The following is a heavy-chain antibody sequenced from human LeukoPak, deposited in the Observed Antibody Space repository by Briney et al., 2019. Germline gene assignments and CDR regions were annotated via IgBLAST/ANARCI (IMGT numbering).Heavy chain of an antibody. CDR3: ARDNGWSADF. Sequence: GGSLRLSCAASGFTFSSYWMYWVRQAPGKGLEWVANIKQDGSAKPYVDSVKGRFTISRDNAKNSPFLQMNSLRAEDTAVYYCARDNGWSADFWGQGTLVTVSS. J-gene: IGHJ4*02. D-gene: IGHD2-15*01. V-gene: IGHV3-7*03. CDR1: GFTFSSYW. CDR2: IKQDGSAK.